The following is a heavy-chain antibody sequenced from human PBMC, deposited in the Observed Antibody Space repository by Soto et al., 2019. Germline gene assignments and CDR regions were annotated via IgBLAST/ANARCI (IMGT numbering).Heavy chain of an antibody. Sequence: GESVKISGEASGYTFTNYCISWVRQMPWKGLEWMGNIDPSDSYTNYSPSFQGHVTISADKSISTAYLQWSSLMASDTAMYYCARLGGYDAYYFGMDVWGPGPTVTV. V-gene: IGHV5-10-1*01. CDR3: ARLGGYDAYYFGMDV. D-gene: IGHD3-22*01. J-gene: IGHJ6*02. CDR2: IDPSDSYT. CDR1: GYTFTNYC.